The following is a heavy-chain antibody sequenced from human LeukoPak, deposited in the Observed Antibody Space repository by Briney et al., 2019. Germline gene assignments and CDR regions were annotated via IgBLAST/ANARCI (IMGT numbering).Heavy chain of an antibody. V-gene: IGHV3-23*01. CDR3: AKRSRTVTTIDS. CDR1: GFTFSSFA. D-gene: IGHD4-11*01. CDR2: VSVSGDIS. Sequence: SGGSLRLSCAASGFTFSSFAMSWVRQAPEKGLEWVSAVSVSGDISYYADSVKGRFTISRDNSKNTLYPQMNSLRAEDTALYYCAKRSRTVTTIDSWGRGTLVTVSS. J-gene: IGHJ4*02.